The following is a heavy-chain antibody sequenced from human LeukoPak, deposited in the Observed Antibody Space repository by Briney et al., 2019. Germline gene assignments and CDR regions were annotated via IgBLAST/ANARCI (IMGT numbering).Heavy chain of an antibody. CDR1: GFTFSDYY. CDR2: ISSSGSTI. V-gene: IGHV3-11*04. CDR3: ASRVLWFGELPSKYNWFDP. J-gene: IGHJ5*02. D-gene: IGHD3-10*01. Sequence: PGGSLRLSCAASGFTFSDYYMSWIRQAPGKGLEWVSYISSSGSTIYYADSVKGRFTISRDNAKNSQYLQMNSLRAEDTAVYYCASRVLWFGELPSKYNWFDPWGQGTLVTVSS.